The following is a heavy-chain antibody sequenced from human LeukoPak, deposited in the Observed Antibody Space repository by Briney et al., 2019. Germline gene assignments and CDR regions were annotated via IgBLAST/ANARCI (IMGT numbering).Heavy chain of an antibody. CDR3: AKDRGTYYDFWSGIMDY. V-gene: IGHV3-23*01. D-gene: IGHD3-3*01. Sequence: GGSLRLSCAASGFTFSSYPMSWVRDAPGGGLECVCSLIGSGGSTFYADSVKSRFTISRDNSKNTLYLQMNSLRAEDTAVYYCAKDRGTYYDFWSGIMDYWGQGTLVTVSS. CDR1: GFTFSSYP. J-gene: IGHJ4*02. CDR2: LIGSGGST.